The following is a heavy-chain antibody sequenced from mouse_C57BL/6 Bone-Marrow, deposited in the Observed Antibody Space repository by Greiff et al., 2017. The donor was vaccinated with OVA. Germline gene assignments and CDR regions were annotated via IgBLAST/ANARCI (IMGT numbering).Heavy chain of an antibody. J-gene: IGHJ1*03. CDR1: GFNIKNTY. Sequence: EVQLQQSVAELVRPGASVKLSCTASGFNIKNTYMHWVKQRPEQGLEWIGRIDPANGNTKYAPKFQGKATITADTSSNTAYLQLSSLTSEDTAIYYCARGGAYYGSSSHWYFDVWGTGTTVTVSS. D-gene: IGHD1-1*01. V-gene: IGHV14-3*01. CDR2: IDPANGNT. CDR3: ARGGAYYGSSSHWYFDV.